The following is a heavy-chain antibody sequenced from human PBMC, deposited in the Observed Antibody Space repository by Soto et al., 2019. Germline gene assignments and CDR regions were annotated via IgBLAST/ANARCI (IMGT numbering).Heavy chain of an antibody. V-gene: IGHV3-49*03. CDR2: IRSKAYGGTT. D-gene: IGHD4-17*01. CDR3: TRTSDYGDYLYYFDY. Sequence: EVQLVESGGGLVQPGRSLRLSCTASGFTFGDYAMSWFRQAPGKGLEWVGFIRSKAYGGTTEYAASVKGRFTISRDDSKSIAYLQMNSLKTEDTAVYYCTRTSDYGDYLYYFDYWGQGTLVTVSS. J-gene: IGHJ4*02. CDR1: GFTFGDYA.